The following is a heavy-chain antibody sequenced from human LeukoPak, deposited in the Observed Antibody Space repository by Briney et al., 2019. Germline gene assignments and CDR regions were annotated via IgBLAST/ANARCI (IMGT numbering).Heavy chain of an antibody. Sequence: ASVKVSCKASGYTFTGYFIHWVRQTPGQGLEWMGIINPSGGSTSYAQKFQGRVTITRNTSISTAYMELSSLRSEDTAVYYCASVYASGSSEGDHYYYYYMDVWGKGTTVTISS. D-gene: IGHD3-10*01. CDR1: GYTFTGYF. CDR2: INPSGGST. V-gene: IGHV1-46*01. J-gene: IGHJ6*03. CDR3: ASVYASGSSEGDHYYYYYMDV.